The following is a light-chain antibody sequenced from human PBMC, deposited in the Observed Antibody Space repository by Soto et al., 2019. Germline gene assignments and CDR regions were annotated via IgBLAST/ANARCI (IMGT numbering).Light chain of an antibody. Sequence: EIVLTQSPATLSLSPGERATLSCRASQSVSRSYLAWYQQKPGQAPRLLIYGASSRATGIPDRFSGSGSGTDFTLTISRLEPEDFAVYYCQQYGSSPPYTFGHGTKLEIK. CDR2: GAS. J-gene: IGKJ2*01. V-gene: IGKV3-20*01. CDR1: QSVSRSY. CDR3: QQYGSSPPYT.